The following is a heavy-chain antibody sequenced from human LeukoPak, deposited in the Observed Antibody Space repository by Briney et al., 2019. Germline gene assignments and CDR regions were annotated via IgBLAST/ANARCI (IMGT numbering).Heavy chain of an antibody. V-gene: IGHV3-7*01. CDR3: AKASAAGRDY. CDR1: GFTFSSYA. Sequence: TGGSLRLSCAASGFTFSSYAMSWVRQAPGKGLEWVADIKEDGSKTYYVDSVKGRFTISRDNSKNTLYLQMNSLRAEDTAVYYCAKASAAGRDYWGQGTLVTVSS. D-gene: IGHD6-13*01. CDR2: IKEDGSKT. J-gene: IGHJ4*02.